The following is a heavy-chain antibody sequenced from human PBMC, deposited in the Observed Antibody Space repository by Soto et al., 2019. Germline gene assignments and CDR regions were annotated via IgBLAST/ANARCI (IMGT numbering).Heavy chain of an antibody. V-gene: IGHV4-59*05. CDR3: ARHTPAISISDH. D-gene: IGHD2-15*01. CDR2: IYYSGST. J-gene: IGHJ4*02. CDR1: GGSISSYY. Sequence: PSETLSLTCTVSGGSISSYYWSGLRQPPGKGLEWIGSIYYSGSTYYNPSLKSRVTISVDTSKNQFSLKLSSVTAADTAVYYCARHTPAISISDHWGQGTLVTVS.